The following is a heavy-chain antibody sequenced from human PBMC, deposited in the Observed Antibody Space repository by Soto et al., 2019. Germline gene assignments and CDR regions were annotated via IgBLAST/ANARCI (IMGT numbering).Heavy chain of an antibody. V-gene: IGHV3-48*02. Sequence: EVQLVESGGGLGQPGGSLRLSCVVSGFTFSTSSMNWVRQAPGKGLEWVSYISSSSNTIYADSVKGRFTISRDNAKNSLHLQMNSLRDEDTDVYYCARVIWSGYLTTDYWGQGTLVTVSS. CDR1: GFTFSTSS. D-gene: IGHD3-3*01. CDR2: ISSSSNTI. J-gene: IGHJ4*02. CDR3: ARVIWSGYLTTDY.